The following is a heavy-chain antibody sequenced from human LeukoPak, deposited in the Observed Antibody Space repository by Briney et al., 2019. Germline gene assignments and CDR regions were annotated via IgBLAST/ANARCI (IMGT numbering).Heavy chain of an antibody. CDR3: ARVAWLQFFDY. CDR2: IYYSGST. CDR1: GGSISSGDYY. D-gene: IGHD5-12*01. Sequence: PSETLSLTCTVSGGSISSGDYYWSWIRQPPGKGLEWIGYIYYSGSTYYNPSLKSRVTISVDTSKNQFSLKLSSVTAADTAVYYCARVAWLQFFDYWGQGTLVTVSS. V-gene: IGHV4-30-4*01. J-gene: IGHJ4*02.